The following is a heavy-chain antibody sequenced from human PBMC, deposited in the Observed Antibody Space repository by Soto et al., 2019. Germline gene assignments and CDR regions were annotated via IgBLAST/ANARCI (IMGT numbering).Heavy chain of an antibody. Sequence: GGSLRLSCAASGFTFDDYTMHWVRQAPGKGLEWVSLISWDGGSTYYADSVKGRFTISRDNSKNSLYLQMNSLRTEDTALYYCAKDISPHYCSSTSCYDYFDYWGQGTLITVSS. V-gene: IGHV3-43*01. CDR2: ISWDGGST. D-gene: IGHD2-2*01. CDR3: AKDISPHYCSSTSCYDYFDY. J-gene: IGHJ4*02. CDR1: GFTFDDYT.